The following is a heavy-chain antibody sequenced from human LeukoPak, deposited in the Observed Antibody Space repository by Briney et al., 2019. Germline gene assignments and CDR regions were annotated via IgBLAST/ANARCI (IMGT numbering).Heavy chain of an antibody. V-gene: IGHV4-59*08. CDR2: IYYSGST. Sequence: SETLSLTCAVYGGSFSGYYWSWIRQPPGKGLEWIGYIYYSGSTNYNPSLKSRVTISVGTSKNQFSLKLSSVTAADTAVYYCARTRDLGYCSSTSCYVNWFDPWGQGTLVTVSS. J-gene: IGHJ5*02. CDR1: GGSFSGYY. D-gene: IGHD2-2*01. CDR3: ARTRDLGYCSSTSCYVNWFDP.